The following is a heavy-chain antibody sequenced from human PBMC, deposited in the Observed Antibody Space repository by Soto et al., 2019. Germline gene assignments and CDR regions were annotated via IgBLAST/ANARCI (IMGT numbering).Heavy chain of an antibody. Sequence: ASVKVSCKASGGTFSSYAISWVRQAPGQGLEWMGGIIPIFGTANYAQKFQGRVTITADESTSTAYMELSSLRSEDTAVYYCARAIGSRGITIFGVAIDAFDIWGQGTMVTVSS. CDR1: GGTFSSYA. D-gene: IGHD3-3*01. CDR2: IIPIFGTA. V-gene: IGHV1-69*13. J-gene: IGHJ3*02. CDR3: ARAIGSRGITIFGVAIDAFDI.